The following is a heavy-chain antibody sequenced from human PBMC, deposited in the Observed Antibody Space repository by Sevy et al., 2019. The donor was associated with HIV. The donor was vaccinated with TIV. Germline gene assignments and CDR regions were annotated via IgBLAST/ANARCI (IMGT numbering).Heavy chain of an antibody. CDR1: GFSFSWYW. J-gene: IGHJ3*01. CDR3: ASKGGARPSDAIDS. D-gene: IGHD2-21*01. V-gene: IGHV3-7*03. Sequence: GGSLRLSCAASGFSFSWYWMSWVRQTPEKGLERVANIKLDGSEKTYLNSVKGRFIITRDNTNNSLYLQMDSLRVEESAVYYCASKGGARPSDAIDSWGQGTMLTVSS. CDR2: IKLDGSEK.